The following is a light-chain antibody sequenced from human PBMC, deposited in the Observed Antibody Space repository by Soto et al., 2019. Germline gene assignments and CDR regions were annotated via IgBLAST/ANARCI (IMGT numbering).Light chain of an antibody. CDR1: SSDVGGYNY. V-gene: IGLV2-14*01. Sequence: QSALTQPASVSGSPGQSITISCTGTSSDVGGYNYVSWYQQHPGKAPKLMIYEVSSRPSGISNRFSGSKSGNTASLTISGLQDEDEADYYCSSYTSISALVFGTGTKLTVL. CDR2: EVS. CDR3: SSYTSISALV. J-gene: IGLJ1*01.